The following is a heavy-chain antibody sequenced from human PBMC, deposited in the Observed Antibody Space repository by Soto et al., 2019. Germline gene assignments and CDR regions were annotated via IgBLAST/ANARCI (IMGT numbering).Heavy chain of an antibody. D-gene: IGHD3-10*01. J-gene: IGHJ6*02. CDR2: IIPLSGTA. CDR3: ARRGSGSYPLHTSDLGGMDD. Sequence: QVQLVQSGAEVKKPGSSVKVSCTASGGTFSSYAISWVRQAPGQGLEWMGGIIPLSGTANYAQKFQGRVTITADESTSKASMELSSLSSEDTAVYYCARRGSGSYPLHTSDLGGMDDWGQGNTVTVSS. CDR1: GGTFSSYA. V-gene: IGHV1-69*01.